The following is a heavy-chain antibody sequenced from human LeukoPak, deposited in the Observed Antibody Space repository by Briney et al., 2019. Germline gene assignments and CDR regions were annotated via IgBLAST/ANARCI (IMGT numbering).Heavy chain of an antibody. CDR2: MHSSGST. J-gene: IGHJ4*02. V-gene: IGHV4-4*07. CDR3: AREAVHYGSGSHDY. Sequence: KPSETLSLTCTVSGCSISSYYWSWIRQPAGKGLEWIGRMHSSGSTNYNPSIKSRVTMSLDTSKNQFSLKVDSVTAADTAMYYCAREAVHYGSGSHDYWGQGTLVAVSS. CDR1: GCSISSYY. D-gene: IGHD3-10*01.